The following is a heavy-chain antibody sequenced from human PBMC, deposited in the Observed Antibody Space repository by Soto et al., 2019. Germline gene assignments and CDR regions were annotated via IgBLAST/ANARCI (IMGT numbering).Heavy chain of an antibody. V-gene: IGHV3-7*05. CDR2: IKQDGSEK. D-gene: IGHD3-3*01. CDR3: ARRRGRFLEWLAVSDYYYGMDV. J-gene: IGHJ6*02. CDR1: GFTFSSYW. Sequence: GGSLRLSCAASGFTFSSYWMSWVRQAPGKGLEWVANIKQDGSEKYYVDSVKGRFTISRDNAKNSLYLQMNSLRAEDTAVYYCARRRGRFLEWLAVSDYYYGMDVWGQGTTVTVSS.